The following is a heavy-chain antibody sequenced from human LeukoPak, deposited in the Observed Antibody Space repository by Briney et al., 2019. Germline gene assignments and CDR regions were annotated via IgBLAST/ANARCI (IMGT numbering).Heavy chain of an antibody. CDR2: IYYSGST. V-gene: IGHV4-59*01. CDR3: ARDLWSSSWYHYGMDV. D-gene: IGHD6-13*01. CDR1: GGSISSYY. Sequence: SETLSLTCTVSGGSISSYYWSWIRQPPGKGLEWIGYIYYSGSTNYNPSLKSRVTISVDTSKNQFALKLSSVAAADTAVYYCARDLWSSSWYHYGMDVWGQGTTVTVSS. J-gene: IGHJ6*02.